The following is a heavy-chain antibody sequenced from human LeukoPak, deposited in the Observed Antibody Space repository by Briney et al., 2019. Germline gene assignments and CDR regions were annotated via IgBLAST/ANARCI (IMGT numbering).Heavy chain of an antibody. V-gene: IGHV3-11*01. CDR3: ARGHYEMGV. J-gene: IGHJ6*02. CDR2: IAHSGNGM. Sequence: GGSLRLSCVASRFTFSDYYMTWIRQAPGKGLEWVSHIAHSGNGMWYADAVKGRFTISRDNAKNLLFLQMDSLRAEDTAVYYCARGHYEMGVWGQGTTVIVSS. CDR1: RFTFSDYY.